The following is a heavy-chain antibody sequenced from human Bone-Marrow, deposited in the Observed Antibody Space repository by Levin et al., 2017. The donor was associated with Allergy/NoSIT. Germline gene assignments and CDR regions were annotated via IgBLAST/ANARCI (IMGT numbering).Heavy chain of an antibody. J-gene: IGHJ4*02. CDR2: ISLDGNTQ. CDR3: AKDTYTCSGGSCYFFDY. Sequence: GVSLKISCAVSGFTFSNYAMHWVRQAPGRGLEWVAFISLDGNTQYYADSVKGRFTFSRDNSNNTLHLQMNSLRVEDTAIYYCAKDTYTCSGGSCYFFDYWGQGALVTVSS. CDR1: GFTFSNYA. V-gene: IGHV3-30*18. D-gene: IGHD2-15*01.